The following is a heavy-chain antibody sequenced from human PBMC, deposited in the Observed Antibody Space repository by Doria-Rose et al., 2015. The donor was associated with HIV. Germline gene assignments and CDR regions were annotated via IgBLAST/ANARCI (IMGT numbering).Heavy chain of an antibody. CDR3: ARIKSSRWYHKYYFDF. CDR2: IFSYDER. V-gene: IGHV2-26*01. Sequence: QVTLKESGPVLVKPTETLTLTCTVSGVSLSSPGMGVSWIRQPPGKALEWLANIFSYDERSYTTSLKSRLTISRGTSKSQVVLTMTVMDPVGTATYYCARIKSSRWYHKYYFDFWGQGTLVIVSA. CDR1: GVSLSSPGMG. D-gene: IGHD6-13*01. J-gene: IGHJ4*02.